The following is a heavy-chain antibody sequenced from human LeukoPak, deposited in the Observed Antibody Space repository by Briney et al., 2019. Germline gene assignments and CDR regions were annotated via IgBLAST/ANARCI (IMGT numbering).Heavy chain of an antibody. Sequence: SQTLSLAYAISGDSVSSNSAAWNWIRQSPSRGLEWLGRTYYRSKWYNDYAVSVKSRITINPDTSKNQFSLQLNSVTPEDTAVYYCARAQAGKGSSSVNWFEPWGQGTLVTVSS. D-gene: IGHD6-13*01. V-gene: IGHV6-1*01. CDR3: ARAQAGKGSSSVNWFEP. CDR1: GDSVSSNSAA. CDR2: TYYRSKWYN. J-gene: IGHJ5*02.